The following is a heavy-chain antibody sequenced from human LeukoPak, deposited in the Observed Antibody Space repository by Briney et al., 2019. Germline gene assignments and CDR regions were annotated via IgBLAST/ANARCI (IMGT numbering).Heavy chain of an antibody. J-gene: IGHJ4*02. CDR1: GYTFTSYD. V-gene: IGHV1-8*01. D-gene: IGHD6-13*01. Sequence: ASVKVSCKASGYTFTSYDINWVRQATGQGLEWMGWMDPNSGNTGYAQKFQGRVTMTRNTSISTAYMELSSLRSEDTAVYYCARDSSSWYGPVYFDYWGQGTLVTVSS. CDR3: ARDSSSWYGPVYFDY. CDR2: MDPNSGNT.